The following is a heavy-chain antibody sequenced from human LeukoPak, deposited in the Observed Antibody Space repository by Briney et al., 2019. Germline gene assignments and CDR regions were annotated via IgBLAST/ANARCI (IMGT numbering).Heavy chain of an antibody. CDR1: GYSFTNYW. CDR3: ARRSSSYSLDY. V-gene: IGHV5-51*01. J-gene: IGHJ4*02. Sequence: GESLQISCEASGYSFTNYWIGWVRQMPWEGREGMGIIYPADSGTRYSPSCQGQVTISFDKSISVAYLQWSSLKASDTAMYYCARRSSSYSLDYWGQGTLVTVSS. CDR2: IYPADSGT. D-gene: IGHD6-6*01.